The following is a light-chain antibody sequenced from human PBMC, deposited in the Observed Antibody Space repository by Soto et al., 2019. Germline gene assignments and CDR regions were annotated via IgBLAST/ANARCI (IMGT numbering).Light chain of an antibody. V-gene: IGLV1-51*01. CDR3: GTWDSGLNIVV. Sequence: QSVLTQPPSVSAAPGQKVTISCSGSNSNIGNNYVSWYQHLPGTAPKLLIYDNNRRPSGIPDRFSGSKSGTSATLGITGLQTGDEADYYCGTWDSGLNIVVFGGGTKVTVL. CDR2: DNN. J-gene: IGLJ2*01. CDR1: NSNIGNNY.